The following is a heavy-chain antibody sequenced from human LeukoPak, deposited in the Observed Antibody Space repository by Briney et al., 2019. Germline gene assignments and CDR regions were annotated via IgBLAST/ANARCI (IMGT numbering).Heavy chain of an antibody. Sequence: GASVKVSCKASGYTFTSYGISWVRQAPGQGLEWMGWISAYNGNTNYAQKLQGRVTMTTDTSTSTAYMELRSLRSDDTAVYYCARRATYYYDSSGYYFDYWGQGTLVTVSS. J-gene: IGHJ4*02. V-gene: IGHV1-18*01. CDR2: ISAYNGNT. CDR1: GYTFTSYG. D-gene: IGHD3-22*01. CDR3: ARRATYYYDSSGYYFDY.